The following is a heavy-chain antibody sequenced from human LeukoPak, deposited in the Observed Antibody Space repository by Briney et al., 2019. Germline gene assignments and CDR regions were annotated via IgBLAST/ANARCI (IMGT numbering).Heavy chain of an antibody. J-gene: IGHJ4*02. V-gene: IGHV1-8*02. CDR2: INPNSGNT. CDR1: GYTFTGYY. Sequence: GASVKVSCKASGYTFTGYYMHWVRQAPGQGLEWMGWINPNSGNTGYAQKFQGRVTMTRNTSISTAYMELSSLRSEDTAVYYCARGGGDMATIIVFDYWGQGTLVTVSS. D-gene: IGHD5-24*01. CDR3: ARGGGDMATIIVFDY.